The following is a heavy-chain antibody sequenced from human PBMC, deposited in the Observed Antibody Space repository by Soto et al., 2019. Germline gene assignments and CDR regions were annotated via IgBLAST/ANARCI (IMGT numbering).Heavy chain of an antibody. V-gene: IGHV4-34*01. J-gene: IGHJ3*02. CDR3: ARDPREALGAFDI. Sequence: SGTLALTCAVYGGSVSGYYWSGIRQPPGKGLEWIGEINHSGSTNYNPSLKSRVTISVDTSKNQFSLKLSSVTAADTAVYYCARDPREALGAFDIWGQGTMVTVSS. D-gene: IGHD3-16*01. CDR2: INHSGST. CDR1: GGSVSGYY.